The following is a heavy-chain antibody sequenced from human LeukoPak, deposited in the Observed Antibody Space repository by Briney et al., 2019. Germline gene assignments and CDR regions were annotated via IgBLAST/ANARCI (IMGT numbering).Heavy chain of an antibody. CDR2: ISYDGSNK. J-gene: IGHJ4*02. Sequence: GRSLRLSCAASGFTFSSYGMHWVRQAPGKGLEWVAVISYDGSNKYYADSVKGRFTISRDNSKNTLYLQMNSLRAEDTAVYYCARGSGSGQWELLSYWGQGTLVTVSS. D-gene: IGHD1-26*01. CDR1: GFTFSSYG. V-gene: IGHV3-30*03. CDR3: ARGSGSGQWELLSY.